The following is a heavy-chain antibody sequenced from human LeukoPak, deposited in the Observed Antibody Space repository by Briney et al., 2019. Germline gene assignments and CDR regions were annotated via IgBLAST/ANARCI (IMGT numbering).Heavy chain of an antibody. Sequence: GGSLRLSCAASGFTFSDYYMSWIRQAPGKGLEWVSYISSSGSTIYYADSVKGRFTISRDNSKNTLYLQMNSLRAEDTAVYYCAKDGKKYSSSWRYYYYYMDVWGKGTTVTVSS. V-gene: IGHV3-11*01. CDR2: ISSSGSTI. CDR3: AKDGKKYSSSWRYYYYYMDV. CDR1: GFTFSDYY. J-gene: IGHJ6*03. D-gene: IGHD6-13*01.